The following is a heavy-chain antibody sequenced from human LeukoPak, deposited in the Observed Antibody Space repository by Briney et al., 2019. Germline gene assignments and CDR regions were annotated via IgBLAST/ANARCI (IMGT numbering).Heavy chain of an antibody. CDR2: IKSKTDGGTT. D-gene: IGHD3-9*01. J-gene: IGHJ4*02. Sequence: KPGGSLRLSCAASGFTFSNAWMSWVRQAPGKGLEWVGRIKSKTDGGTTDYAAPVKGRFTISRDDSKNTLYLQMNSLKTEDTAVYYCTTTDYDILTGYSKFDYWGQGTLVTVSS. CDR3: TTTDYDILTGYSKFDY. CDR1: GFTFSNAW. V-gene: IGHV3-15*01.